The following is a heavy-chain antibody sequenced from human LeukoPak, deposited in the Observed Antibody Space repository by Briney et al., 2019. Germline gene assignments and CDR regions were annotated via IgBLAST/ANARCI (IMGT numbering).Heavy chain of an antibody. Sequence: GGSLRLSCAASGFTFSSYSMNWVRQAPGKGLEWVSSISSSSRYIYYADSVKGRFTISRDNAKNSLYLQMNSLRAEDTAVYYCARGHSSSWSPIDYWGQGTLVTVSS. V-gene: IGHV3-21*01. CDR1: GFTFSSYS. CDR3: ARGHSSSWSPIDY. J-gene: IGHJ4*02. CDR2: ISSSSRYI. D-gene: IGHD6-13*01.